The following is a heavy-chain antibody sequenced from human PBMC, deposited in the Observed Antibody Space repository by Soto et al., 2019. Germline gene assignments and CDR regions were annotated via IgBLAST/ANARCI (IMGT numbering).Heavy chain of an antibody. V-gene: IGHV3-23*01. J-gene: IGHJ6*04. D-gene: IGHD6-6*01. Sequence: EVQLLESGGGLVQPGGSLRLSCAASGFTFSTFAMSWVRQAPGKGLEWVSTISGGGDGTYYADSVKGRFTISRDNSKNTMYLQMDNLRAEDTAVYYCAKDRPTSSSSKMDVWGKGTTVAVSS. CDR2: ISGGGDGT. CDR3: AKDRPTSSSSKMDV. CDR1: GFTFSTFA.